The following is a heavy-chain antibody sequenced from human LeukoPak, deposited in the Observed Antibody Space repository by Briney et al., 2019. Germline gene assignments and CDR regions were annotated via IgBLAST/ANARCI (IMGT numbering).Heavy chain of an antibody. CDR3: ARDLLERRGGIYYYYGMDV. J-gene: IGHJ6*02. V-gene: IGHV3-7*01. CDR1: GITFSSYW. Sequence: GGSLRLSCAASGITFSSYWMSWVRQAPGKGLEWVANIKQDGSEKYYVNSVKGRFTISRDNAKNSLYLQMNSLRAEDTAVYYCARDLLERRGGIYYYYGMDVWGQGTTVTVSS. D-gene: IGHD1-1*01. CDR2: IKQDGSEK.